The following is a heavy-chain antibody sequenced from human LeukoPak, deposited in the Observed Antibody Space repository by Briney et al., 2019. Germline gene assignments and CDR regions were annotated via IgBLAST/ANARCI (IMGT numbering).Heavy chain of an antibody. V-gene: IGHV4-59*01. CDR1: GGSISSYY. CDR3: ARARGRHIVVVTAINHWYFDL. D-gene: IGHD2-21*02. CDR2: IYCCGST. J-gene: IGHJ2*01. Sequence: SEPLSLTCTVSGGSISSYYWSWIRQPPGKGLEWIRYIYCCGSTNYNPSLKSRVSISVDTSKNQFSLKLSSVTAADTAVYFCARARGRHIVVVTAINHWYFDLWGRGTLVSV.